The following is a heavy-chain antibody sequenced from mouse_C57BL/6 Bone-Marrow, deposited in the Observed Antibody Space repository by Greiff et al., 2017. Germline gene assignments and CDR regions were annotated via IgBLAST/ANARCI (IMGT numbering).Heavy chain of an antibody. J-gene: IGHJ3*01. D-gene: IGHD4-1*01. Sequence: QVQLQQPGAELVRPGTSVKLSCKASGYTFTSYWMHWVKQRPGQGLEWIGVIDPSDSYTNYNQKFKGKATLTVDKSSSTAYMQLSSLTSEDSAVYYCAGFNWAWFAYWGRGPVVTVTA. CDR1: GYTFTSYW. CDR3: AGFNWAWFAY. V-gene: IGHV1-59*01. CDR2: IDPSDSYT.